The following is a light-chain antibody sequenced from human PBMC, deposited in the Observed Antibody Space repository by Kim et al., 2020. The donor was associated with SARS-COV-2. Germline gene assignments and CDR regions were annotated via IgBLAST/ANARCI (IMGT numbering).Light chain of an antibody. V-gene: IGLV2-11*01. Sequence: QSALTQSRSVSGSPGQSVTISCTGTSSDVGGYNLVSWYQQHPGRAPELVIYDVTKRPSGVPARFSGSKSGNTASLTISGLQADDEADYYCCSYAGTYVFGGGTKLTVL. CDR3: CSYAGTYV. CDR1: SSDVGGYNL. CDR2: DVT. J-gene: IGLJ2*01.